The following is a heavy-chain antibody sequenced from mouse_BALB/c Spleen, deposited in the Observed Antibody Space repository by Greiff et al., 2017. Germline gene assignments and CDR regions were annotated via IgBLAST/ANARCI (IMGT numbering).Heavy chain of an antibody. D-gene: IGHD1-2*01. CDR2: ISSGGGST. Sequence: EVQVVESGGGLVKPGGSLKLSCAASGFTFSSYAMSWVRQTPEKRLEWVAYISSGGGSTYYPDTVKGRFTISRDNAKNTLYLQMSSLKSEDTALYYCARQTTALFDYWGQGTTLTVSS. CDR1: GFTFSSYA. J-gene: IGHJ2*01. CDR3: ARQTTALFDY. V-gene: IGHV5-12-1*01.